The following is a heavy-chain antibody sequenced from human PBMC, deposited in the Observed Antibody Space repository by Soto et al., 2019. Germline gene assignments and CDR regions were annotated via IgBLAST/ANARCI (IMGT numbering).Heavy chain of an antibody. CDR1: GGSISSYY. V-gene: IGHV4-59*01. CDR2: IYYSGST. Sequence: TSETLSLTCTVSGGSISSYYWSWIRQPPGKGLEWIGYIYYSGSTNYNPSLKSRVTISVDTSKNQFSLKLSSVTAADTAVYYCARDRGRRSSWGGYYYYGMDVWGQGTTVTVSS. CDR3: ARDRGRRSSWGGYYYYGMDV. J-gene: IGHJ6*02. D-gene: IGHD6-13*01.